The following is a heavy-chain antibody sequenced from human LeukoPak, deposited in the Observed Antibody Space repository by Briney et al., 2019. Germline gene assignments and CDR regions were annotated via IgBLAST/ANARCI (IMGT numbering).Heavy chain of an antibody. D-gene: IGHD5-18*01. CDR3: AKAPVVQLWLQSNWFDP. CDR2: ISGSGGST. V-gene: IGHV3-23*01. J-gene: IGHJ5*02. CDR1: GFTFSSYA. Sequence: GGSLRLSCAASGFTFSSYAMSWVRQAPGKGLEWVSPISGSGGSTYYADSVKGRFTISRDNSKNTLYLQMNSLRAEDTAVYYCAKAPVVQLWLQSNWFDPWGQGTLVTVSS.